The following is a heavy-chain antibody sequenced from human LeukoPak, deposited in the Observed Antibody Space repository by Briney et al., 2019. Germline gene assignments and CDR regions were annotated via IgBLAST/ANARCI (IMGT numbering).Heavy chain of an antibody. CDR3: ASARTPGPVRGASTH. CDR2: ISSGSSYI. D-gene: IGHD3-10*02. J-gene: IGHJ4*02. CDR1: GFTFSTYS. Sequence: GGSLRLSCAASGFTFSTYSMNWVRQAPGKGLEWVSSISSGSSYIYYADSVRGRFTISRDNAKNSLYLQMDSLRAEDTAVYYCASARTPGPVRGASTHWGQGTLVTVSS. V-gene: IGHV3-21*01.